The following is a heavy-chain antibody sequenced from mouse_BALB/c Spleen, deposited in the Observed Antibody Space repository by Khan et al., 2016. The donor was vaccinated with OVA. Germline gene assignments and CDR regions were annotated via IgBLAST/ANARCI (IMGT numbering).Heavy chain of an antibody. J-gene: IGHJ1*01. CDR3: ARIATNWYSDV. D-gene: IGHD1-1*01. Sequence: QVQLKQSGPELKKPGETVKISCKASGYTFTNYGMNWVKQAPGKGLKWMGWINTYTGEPTYADDFKGRFVFSLETSASPAYLQISNLKTEDMTTYFCARIATNWYSDVWGAGTTVTVSS. V-gene: IGHV9-1*02. CDR1: GYTFTNYG. CDR2: INTYTGEP.